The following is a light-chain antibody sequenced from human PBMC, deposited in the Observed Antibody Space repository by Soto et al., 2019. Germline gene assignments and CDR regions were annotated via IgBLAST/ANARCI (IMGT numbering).Light chain of an antibody. CDR3: QSYDSSLSGSV. J-gene: IGLJ3*02. V-gene: IGLV1-40*01. CDR2: GNS. CDR1: SSNIGAGYD. Sequence: QSVLTQPPSASGAPGQRVTISCTGSSSNIGAGYDVHWYQQLPGTAPKLLIYGNSNRPSGVPVRFSGSKSGTSASLAITGLQAEDEADYYCQSYDSSLSGSVFGGGTKLTVL.